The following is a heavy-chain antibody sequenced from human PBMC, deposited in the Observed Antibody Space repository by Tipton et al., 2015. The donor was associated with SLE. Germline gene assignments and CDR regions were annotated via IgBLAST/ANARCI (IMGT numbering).Heavy chain of an antibody. V-gene: IGHV4-4*02. Sequence: TLSLTCAVSGGSITSNNWWSWVRQPPGKGLEWLAEIYHDGNTNYNPSLKSRVTISLDKSKNHFSLKLSSVTAADTAVYYCAGWELRSYYYYYMDVWGKGTTVTVSS. CDR3: AGWELRSYYYYYMDV. CDR2: IYHDGNT. CDR1: GGSITSNNW. D-gene: IGHD1-26*01. J-gene: IGHJ6*03.